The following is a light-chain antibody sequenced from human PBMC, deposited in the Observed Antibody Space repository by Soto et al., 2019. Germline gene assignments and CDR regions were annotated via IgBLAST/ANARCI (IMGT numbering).Light chain of an antibody. CDR3: QQYSSAST. Sequence: DIQMTQSPSSLSASVGDRVTITCRASQSISQYLAWYQQKPGKAPKLLIYDASTLEGGIPSRFSGSGSGTKFTLTISSLQPADFATYYCQQYSSASTFGQGTKLGIQ. V-gene: IGKV1-5*01. J-gene: IGKJ2*01. CDR2: DAS. CDR1: QSISQY.